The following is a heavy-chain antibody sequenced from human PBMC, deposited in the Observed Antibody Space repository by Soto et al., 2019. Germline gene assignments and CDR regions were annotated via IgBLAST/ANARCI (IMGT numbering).Heavy chain of an antibody. CDR2: IIPIFGTA. V-gene: IGHV1-69*01. CDR3: ARENVKAGYSSSWYVDY. Sequence: QVQLVQSGAEVKKPGSSVKVSCKASGGTFSSYAISWVRQAPGQGLEWMGGIIPIFGTANYAQKFQGRVTITADEATSTAYMEMSTLRSDNTAVYYCARENVKAGYSSSWYVDYWGQGTLVTVSS. D-gene: IGHD6-13*01. J-gene: IGHJ4*02. CDR1: GGTFSSYA.